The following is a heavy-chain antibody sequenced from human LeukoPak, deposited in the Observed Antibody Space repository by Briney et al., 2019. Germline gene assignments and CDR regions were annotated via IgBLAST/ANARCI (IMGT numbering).Heavy chain of an antibody. CDR3: LRFLEWSDAFDS. V-gene: IGHV3-74*03. Sequence: GGSLRHSCAASGFIFRSYWMHWVRQAPGKGLVWVSRINSDGSNATYADSVKGRFTISRDNVRNTLYLQMNSLRAEDTAVYYCLRFLEWSDAFDSWGQGTMVTVSS. J-gene: IGHJ3*02. D-gene: IGHD3-3*01. CDR1: GFIFRSYW. CDR2: INSDGSNA.